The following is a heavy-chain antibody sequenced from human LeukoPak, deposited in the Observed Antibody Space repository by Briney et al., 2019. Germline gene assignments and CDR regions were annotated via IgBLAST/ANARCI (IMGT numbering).Heavy chain of an antibody. CDR1: GDSVSSNSAA. CDR2: TYYRSKWYN. V-gene: IGHV6-1*01. CDR3: AREKHCSGGSCYDAFDI. Sequence: SQTLSLTCAISGDSVSSNSAAWNWIRQSPSRGLEWLGSTYYRSKWYNDYAVSVKSRITINPDTSKNQFSLQLNSVTPEDTAVYYCAREKHCSGGSCYDAFDIWGQGTMVTVSS. D-gene: IGHD2-15*01. J-gene: IGHJ3*02.